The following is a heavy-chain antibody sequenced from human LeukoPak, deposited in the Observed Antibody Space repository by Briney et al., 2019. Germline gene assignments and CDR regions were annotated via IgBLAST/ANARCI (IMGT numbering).Heavy chain of an antibody. CDR3: ARQGDSGWYYMDV. CDR1: GYSFTNYW. CDR2: IYPGDSDT. D-gene: IGHD6-19*01. Sequence: GESLKISCQGSGYSFTNYWIGWVRQMPGKGLEWMGIIYPGDSDTRYSPSFQGQVTISADESISTAYLQWSSLKASGTAMYYCARQGDSGWYYMDVWGKGTTVTVSS. J-gene: IGHJ6*03. V-gene: IGHV5-51*01.